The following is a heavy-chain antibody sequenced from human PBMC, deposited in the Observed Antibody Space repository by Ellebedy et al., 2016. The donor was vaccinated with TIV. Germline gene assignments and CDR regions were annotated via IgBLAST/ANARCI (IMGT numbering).Heavy chain of an antibody. V-gene: IGHV3-23*01. D-gene: IGHD1-20*01. J-gene: IGHJ4*02. CDR2: ISGSGGST. CDR3: ANNWNVDY. CDR1: EFTFSSSA. Sequence: GESLKISCAASEFTFSSSAMHWVRQAPGKGLEWVSAISGSGGSTYYADSVKGRFTISRDNSKNTLYLQMNSLRAEDTAVYYCANNWNVDYWGQGTLVTVSS.